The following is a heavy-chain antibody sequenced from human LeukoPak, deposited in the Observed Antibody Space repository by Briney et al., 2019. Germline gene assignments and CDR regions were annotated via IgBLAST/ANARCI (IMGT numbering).Heavy chain of an antibody. Sequence: SVKVSCKASGGTFSSYAISWVRQAPGQGLEWMGGIIPIFGTANYAQKFQGRVTITADESTSTAYMELSSLRSEDTAVYYCAKTAGIAAAGAFDPWGQETLVTVSS. D-gene: IGHD6-13*01. J-gene: IGHJ5*02. CDR1: GGTFSSYA. CDR3: AKTAGIAAAGAFDP. V-gene: IGHV1-69*01. CDR2: IIPIFGTA.